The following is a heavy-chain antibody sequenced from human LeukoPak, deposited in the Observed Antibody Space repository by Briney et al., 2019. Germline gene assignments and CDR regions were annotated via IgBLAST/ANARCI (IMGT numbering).Heavy chain of an antibody. CDR3: ARGGTTLGRIREYFPH. J-gene: IGHJ1*01. D-gene: IGHD1-1*01. Sequence: GRSLRLSCAASGFIFNNYALHWVRQAPGKGLEWVAVISYDGSKIYYSDSVNGRFTISGDNSKNTLYLQMNSLRAEDTAVYYCARGGTTLGRIREYFPHWGQGTLVIVSS. CDR1: GFIFNNYA. V-gene: IGHV3-30*04. CDR2: ISYDGSKI.